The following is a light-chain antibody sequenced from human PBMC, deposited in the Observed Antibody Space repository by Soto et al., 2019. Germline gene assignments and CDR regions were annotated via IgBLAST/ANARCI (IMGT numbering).Light chain of an antibody. J-gene: IGLJ1*01. CDR2: SNN. V-gene: IGLV1-44*01. Sequence: QSVLTQPPSASGTPGHRVTISFSGGSSNIGSNTVNWYQQLPGTAPKLLTYSNNQRPSGVPDRFSGSKSGTSASLAISGLQSEDEADYYCAAWDDSLNGILGTATKVTV. CDR1: SSNIGSNT. CDR3: AAWDDSLNGI.